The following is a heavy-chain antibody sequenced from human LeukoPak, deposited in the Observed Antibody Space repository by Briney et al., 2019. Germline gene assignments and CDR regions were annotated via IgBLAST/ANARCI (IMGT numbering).Heavy chain of an antibody. D-gene: IGHD5-12*01. V-gene: IGHV3-21*01. J-gene: IGHJ4*02. CDR3: ARDGSGYSGYGDFDY. Sequence: GESLRLSCAASGFTFSSYSMNWVRQAPGKRLEWVSSISSSSSYIYYADSVKGRFTISRDNAKNSLFLQMNSLRAEDTAVYYCARDGSGYSGYGDFDYWGQGTLVTVSS. CDR2: ISSSSSYI. CDR1: GFTFSSYS.